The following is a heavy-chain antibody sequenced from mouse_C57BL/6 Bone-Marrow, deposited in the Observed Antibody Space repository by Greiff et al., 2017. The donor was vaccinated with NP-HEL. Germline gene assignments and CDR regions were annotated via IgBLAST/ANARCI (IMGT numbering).Heavy chain of an antibody. CDR1: GYTFTSYW. D-gene: IGHD1-1*01. CDR3: ARNYGTRYFDY. CDR2: IDPADSYT. J-gene: IGHJ2*01. Sequence: QVHVKQPGAELVRPGTSVKLSCKASGYTFTSYWMHWVKQRPGQGLEWIGVIDPADSYTNYIQKFKGKATVTADTSSSTAYMQLSSLTSEYSAVYYCARNYGTRYFDYWGQGTTLTVSS. V-gene: IGHV1-59*01.